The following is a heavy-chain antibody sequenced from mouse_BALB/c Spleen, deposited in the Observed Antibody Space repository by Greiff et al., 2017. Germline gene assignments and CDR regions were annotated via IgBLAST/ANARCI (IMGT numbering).Heavy chain of an antibody. CDR2: ISSGSSTI. Sequence: EVQLVESGGGLVQPGGSRKLSCAASGFTFSSFGMHWVRQAPEKGLEWVAYISSGSSTIYYADTVKGRFTISRDNPKNTLFLQMTSLRSEDTAMYYCARERTDGSCAMDYWGQGTSVTVSS. V-gene: IGHV5-17*02. CDR3: ARERTDGSCAMDY. D-gene: IGHD2-3*01. CDR1: GFTFSSFG. J-gene: IGHJ4*01.